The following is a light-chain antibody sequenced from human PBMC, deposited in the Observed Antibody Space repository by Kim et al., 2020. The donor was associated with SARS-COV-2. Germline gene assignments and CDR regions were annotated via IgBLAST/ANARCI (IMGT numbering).Light chain of an antibody. V-gene: IGLV6-57*01. J-gene: IGLJ2*01. CDR2: ETN. CDR3: QSYYDSEYHWV. CDR1: SGSMDSNS. Sequence: TVPISCTRNSGSMDSNSVLWFQQRPGSPPAIVMYETNRRPSGVPDRFSGSIDSSSNSASLTISGLKTEDEADYYCQSYYDSEYHWVFGGGTQLTVL.